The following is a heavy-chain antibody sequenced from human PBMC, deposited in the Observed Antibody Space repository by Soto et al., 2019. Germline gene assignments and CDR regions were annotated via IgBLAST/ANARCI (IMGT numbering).Heavy chain of an antibody. CDR3: TKDRETAWFPDF. CDR1: GFTFNDYA. D-gene: IGHD3-10*01. CDR2: ISGGDT. Sequence: GGSLRLSCAASGFTFNDYALSWVRQAPGKGLEWVSTISGGDTYYADFVKGRFTISRDISKNTLYLQMDGLRAEDTAIYYCTKDRETAWFPDFWGRGALVTVSS. J-gene: IGHJ4*02. V-gene: IGHV3-23*01.